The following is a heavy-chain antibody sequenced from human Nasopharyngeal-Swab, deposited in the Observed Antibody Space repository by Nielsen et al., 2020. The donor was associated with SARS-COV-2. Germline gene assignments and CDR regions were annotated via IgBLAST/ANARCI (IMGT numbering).Heavy chain of an antibody. Sequence: GESLKISCKGSGYSFTSYWIGRVRQMPGKGLEWMGIIYPGDSDTRYSPSFQGQVTISADKSISTAYLQWSSLKASDTAMYYCARPYCSSTSCPNWFDPWGQGTLVTVSS. J-gene: IGHJ5*02. V-gene: IGHV5-51*01. D-gene: IGHD2-2*01. CDR1: GYSFTSYW. CDR2: IYPGDSDT. CDR3: ARPYCSSTSCPNWFDP.